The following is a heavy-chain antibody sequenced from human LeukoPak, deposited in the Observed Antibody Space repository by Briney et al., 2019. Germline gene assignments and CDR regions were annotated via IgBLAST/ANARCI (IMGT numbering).Heavy chain of an antibody. CDR1: GFTFSSYA. Sequence: PGESLRLSCSASGFTFSSYAMHWVRQAPGKGLEYVSAISSNGGSTYYADSVKGRFTISRDNSKNTLYLQLSSLRAEDTAVYYCVKAQAVVVVAATNSFDYWGQGTLVTVSS. J-gene: IGHJ4*02. CDR2: ISSNGGST. D-gene: IGHD2-15*01. CDR3: VKAQAVVVVAATNSFDY. V-gene: IGHV3-64D*09.